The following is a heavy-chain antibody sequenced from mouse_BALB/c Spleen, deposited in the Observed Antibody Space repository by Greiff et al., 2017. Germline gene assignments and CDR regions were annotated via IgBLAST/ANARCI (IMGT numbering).Heavy chain of an antibody. V-gene: IGHV1-15*01. J-gene: IGHJ3*01. D-gene: IGHD1-1*01. CDR3: TRWGYGSPFAY. CDR1: GYTFTDYE. Sequence: QVQLKQSGAELVRPGASVTLSCKASGYTFTDYEMHWVKQTPVHGLEWIGAIDPETGGTAYNQKFKGKATLTADKSSSTAYMELRSLTSEDSAVYYCTRWGYGSPFAYWGQGTLVTVSA. CDR2: IDPETGGT.